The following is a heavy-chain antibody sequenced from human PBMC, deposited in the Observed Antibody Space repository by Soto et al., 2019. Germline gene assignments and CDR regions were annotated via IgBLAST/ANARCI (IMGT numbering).Heavy chain of an antibody. Sequence: GGSLRLSCAASGFTFSSYAMSWVRQAPGKGLEWVSYISSSGSTIYYADSVKGRFTISRDNAKNSLYLQMNSLRAEDTAVYYCARDRSDYYYYGMDVWGQGTTVTVSS. CDR3: ARDRSDYYYYGMDV. J-gene: IGHJ6*02. CDR2: ISSSGSTI. V-gene: IGHV3-48*03. CDR1: GFTFSSYA.